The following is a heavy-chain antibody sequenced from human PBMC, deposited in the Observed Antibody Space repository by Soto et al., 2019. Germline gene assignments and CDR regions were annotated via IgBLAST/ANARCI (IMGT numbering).Heavy chain of an antibody. V-gene: IGHV1-2*04. CDR3: ARGVVGARYYYYYGMDV. CDR1: GYTFTGYY. CDR2: INPNSGGT. J-gene: IGHJ6*02. Sequence: ASVKVSCKASGYTFTGYYMHWVRQAPGQGLEWMGWINPNSGGTNYAQKFQGWVTMTRDTSISTAYMELSRLRSDDTAVYYCARGVVGARYYYYYGMDVWGQGTTVTVS. D-gene: IGHD1-26*01.